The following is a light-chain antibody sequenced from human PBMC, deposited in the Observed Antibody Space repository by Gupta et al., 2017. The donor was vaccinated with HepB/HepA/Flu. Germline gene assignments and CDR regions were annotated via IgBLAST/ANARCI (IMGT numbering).Light chain of an antibody. CDR1: QSVSRY. V-gene: IGKV3-11*01. Sequence: EIVLTQSSVTLSLSPGESATLSCRASQSVSRYLAWYQQKPGQPPSLLVFDASNRATGVPARFSGSGSGTDFTLTISSLEPEDFAVYYCQQRVNWPLTFGGGTRVEIK. CDR2: DAS. J-gene: IGKJ4*01. CDR3: QQRVNWPLT.